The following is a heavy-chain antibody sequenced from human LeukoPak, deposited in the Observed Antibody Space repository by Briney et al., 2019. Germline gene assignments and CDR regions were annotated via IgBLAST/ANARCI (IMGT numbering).Heavy chain of an antibody. J-gene: IGHJ5*02. V-gene: IGHV4-61*02. CDR1: GGSISSGSYY. Sequence: SQTLSLTCTVSGGSISSGSYYWSWIRQPAGKGLEWIGRIYTSGSTNYNPSLKSRVTISVDTSKNQFSLKLSSVTAADTAVYYCARAPSMPRFDPWGQGALVTVSS. D-gene: IGHD2-2*01. CDR3: ARAPSMPRFDP. CDR2: IYTSGST.